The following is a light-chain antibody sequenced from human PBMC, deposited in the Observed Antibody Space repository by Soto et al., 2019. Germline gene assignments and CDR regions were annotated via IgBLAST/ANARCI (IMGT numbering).Light chain of an antibody. CDR2: DVS. J-gene: IGLJ2*01. V-gene: IGLV2-14*01. CDR3: SSYTSSSTPV. Sequence: QSALTQPASVSGSPGQSIAISCTGTSSDVGGYYSVSWYQQHPGKAPKLVIYDVSNRPSGVSNRFSGSKSGNTASLTISGLQAEDEADYYCSSYTSSSTPVFGGGTKVTVL. CDR1: SSDVGGYYS.